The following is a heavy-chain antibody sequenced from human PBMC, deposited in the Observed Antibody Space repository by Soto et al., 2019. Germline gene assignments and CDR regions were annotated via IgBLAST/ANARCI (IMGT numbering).Heavy chain of an antibody. Sequence: ASVKVSCKASGGTFSSYAISWVRQAPGQGLEWMGGIIPIFGTANYAQKFQGRVTITADESTSTAYMELSSLRSEDTAVYYCARSPYCSGGSCFMDVWGQGTTVTVSS. V-gene: IGHV1-69*13. CDR1: GGTFSSYA. J-gene: IGHJ6*02. CDR2: IIPIFGTA. D-gene: IGHD2-15*01. CDR3: ARSPYCSGGSCFMDV.